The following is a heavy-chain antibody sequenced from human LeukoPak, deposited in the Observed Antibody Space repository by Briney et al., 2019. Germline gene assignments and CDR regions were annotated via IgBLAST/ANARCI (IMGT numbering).Heavy chain of an antibody. CDR1: GFTFDDYG. V-gene: IGHV3-20*04. J-gene: IGHJ4*02. CDR2: INWNGDTI. Sequence: GGSLRLSCAASGFTFDDYGMTWVRQAPGKGLEWVSGINWNGDTIGYADSVKGRFTIPRDNAKKSLYLQMNSLRAEDTAVYYCARGRYDSRIFDYWGQGTLVTVSS. D-gene: IGHD3-22*01. CDR3: ARGRYDSRIFDY.